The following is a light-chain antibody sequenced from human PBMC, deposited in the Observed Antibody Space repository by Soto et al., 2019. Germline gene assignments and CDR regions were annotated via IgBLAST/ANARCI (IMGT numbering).Light chain of an antibody. J-gene: IGKJ5*01. CDR1: QSVSSSY. Sequence: EIVFTQSPGTLSLSPGERATLSCRAIQSVSSSYLAWYQQKPGQAPRLLIYGASSRATGIPDRFSGSGSGTDFTLTISRLEPEDFAVYYCQQYGSSPPSITFGQGTRLEIK. CDR3: QQYGSSPPSIT. V-gene: IGKV3-20*01. CDR2: GAS.